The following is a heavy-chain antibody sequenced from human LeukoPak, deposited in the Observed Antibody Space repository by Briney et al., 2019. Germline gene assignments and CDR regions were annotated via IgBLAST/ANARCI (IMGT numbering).Heavy chain of an antibody. D-gene: IGHD4-17*01. CDR3: AKPYGDYNYYYYYGMDV. CDR2: IKQDGSEK. J-gene: IGHJ6*02. Sequence: PGGSLRLSCSASGFTFSSYWMSWVRQAPGKGLEWVANIKQDGSEKYYVDSVKGRFTISRDNAKNSLYLQMNSPRAEDTAVYYCAKPYGDYNYYYYYGMDVWGQGTTVTVSS. CDR1: GFTFSSYW. V-gene: IGHV3-7*01.